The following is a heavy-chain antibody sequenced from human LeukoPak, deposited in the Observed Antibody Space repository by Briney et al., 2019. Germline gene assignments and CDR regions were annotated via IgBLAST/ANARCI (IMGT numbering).Heavy chain of an antibody. CDR1: GFTLSNYE. CDR3: AREFWDCSGYYPIDY. D-gene: IGHD3-22*01. CDR2: ISSPGTT. V-gene: IGHV3-48*03. J-gene: IGHJ4*02. Sequence: GGSLRLSCAASGFTLSNYEMNWVRQAPGKGLEWVSYISSPGTTFYADSVKGRFTVSRDNAKNSLYLQMNSLRAEDTAVYYCAREFWDCSGYYPIDYWGQGILVTVSS.